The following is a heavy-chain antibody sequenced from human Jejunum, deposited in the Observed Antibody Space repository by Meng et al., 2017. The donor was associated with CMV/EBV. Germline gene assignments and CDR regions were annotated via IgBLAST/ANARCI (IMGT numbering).Heavy chain of an antibody. D-gene: IGHD1-26*01. Sequence: ITRTSYYWDWIRPSPGKGLEWIGTIYYDGTTYYNPSLKSRVTISVDSSKNQFSLSLTSVTAADTAVYYCARALQVGVAGRGASGYWGQGSLVTVSS. CDR2: IYYDGTT. CDR1: ITRTSYY. CDR3: ARALQVGVAGRGASGY. V-gene: IGHV4-39*01. J-gene: IGHJ4*02.